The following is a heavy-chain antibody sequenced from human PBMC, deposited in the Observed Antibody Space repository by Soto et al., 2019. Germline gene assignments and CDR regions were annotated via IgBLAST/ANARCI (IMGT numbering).Heavy chain of an antibody. V-gene: IGHV4-59*01. CDR3: ARVWGGAFDF. J-gene: IGHJ3*01. CDR2: IYYSGST. D-gene: IGHD3-10*01. Sequence: TSETLSLTCTVSGGCISRYYLSWIRQPPGKGLEWIGYIYYSGSTNYNPSLKSRVTISVDTSKNQFSLKLSSVTAADTAVYYCARVWGGAFDFWGQGTMVTVPS. CDR1: GGCISRYY.